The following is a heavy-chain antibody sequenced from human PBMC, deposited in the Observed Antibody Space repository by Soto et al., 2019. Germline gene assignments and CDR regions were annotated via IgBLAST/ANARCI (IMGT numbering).Heavy chain of an antibody. V-gene: IGHV1-2*04. CDR2: INPNSGGT. CDR3: ASGIAVAGSGGAFDI. Sequence: ASVKVSCKASGYTFTGYYMHWVRQAPGQGLEWMGWINPNSGGTNYAQKFQGWVTMTRDTSISTAYMELSRLRSDDTTVYYCASGIAVAGSGGAFDIWGQGTMVTVSS. D-gene: IGHD6-19*01. CDR1: GYTFTGYY. J-gene: IGHJ3*02.